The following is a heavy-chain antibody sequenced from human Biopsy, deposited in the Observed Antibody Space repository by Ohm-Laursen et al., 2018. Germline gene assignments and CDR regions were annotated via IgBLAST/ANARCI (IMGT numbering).Heavy chain of an antibody. J-gene: IGHJ4*02. V-gene: IGHV4-59*11. CDR1: GGSFTGHY. CDR2: ISCTGYT. D-gene: IGHD4-23*01. Sequence: GTLSLTCTVSGGSFTGHYWSWTRQPPGKGLEWIGHISCTGYTSYNASLKSRVTISVDTSRNHFSLRLSSLTAADTAVYYCARGSNDSGGLYFPRWGQGTLLTVSS. CDR3: ARGSNDSGGLYFPR.